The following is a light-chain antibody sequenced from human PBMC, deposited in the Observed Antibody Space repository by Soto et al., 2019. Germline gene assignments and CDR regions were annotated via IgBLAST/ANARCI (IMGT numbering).Light chain of an antibody. J-gene: IGKJ1*01. Sequence: IQMTQSPSSLSASVGDRVIITCRASQGIGNSLAWYQQKAGRVPKLLMHSASTLLSGVPPRFRARGSGTDFTLTIRSLQPEDVATNYCQKYDSAPWTFGQGTKVEIK. CDR2: SAS. CDR1: QGIGNS. V-gene: IGKV1-27*01. CDR3: QKYDSAPWT.